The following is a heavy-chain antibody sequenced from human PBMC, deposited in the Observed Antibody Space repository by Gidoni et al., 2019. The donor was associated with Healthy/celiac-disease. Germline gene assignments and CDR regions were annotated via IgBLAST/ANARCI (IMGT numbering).Heavy chain of an antibody. CDR1: GYTFTSYY. Sequence: QVQLVQSGAEVKKPGASVKVSCKASGYTFTSYYMHWVRQAPGQGLEWMGIINPRGGSTSYEQKFQGRVTMTRDTSTSTVYMELSSLRSEDTAVYYCARMAITMVRGVIEWFDPWGQGTLVTVSS. CDR2: INPRGGST. D-gene: IGHD3-10*01. J-gene: IGHJ5*02. CDR3: ARMAITMVRGVIEWFDP. V-gene: IGHV1-46*01.